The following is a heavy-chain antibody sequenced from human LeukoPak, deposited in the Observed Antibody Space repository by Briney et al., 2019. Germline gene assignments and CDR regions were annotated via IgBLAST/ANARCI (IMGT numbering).Heavy chain of an antibody. CDR3: ARAGEWLSQSDY. D-gene: IGHD3-3*01. CDR1: GGTFSSYA. Sequence: SVKVSCKASGGTFSSYAISWVRQAPGQGLEWMGRIIPILGIANYAQKFQGRVTITADKSTSTAYMELRSLRSDDTAVYYCARAGEWLSQSDYWGQGTLVTVSS. V-gene: IGHV1-69*04. J-gene: IGHJ4*02. CDR2: IIPILGIA.